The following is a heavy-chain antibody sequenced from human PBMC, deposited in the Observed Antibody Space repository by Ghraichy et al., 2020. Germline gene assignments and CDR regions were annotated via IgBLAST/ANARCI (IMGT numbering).Heavy chain of an antibody. V-gene: IGHV3-23*01. Sequence: GGSLRLSCAASGFTFSSYAMSWVRQAPGKGLEWVSAISGSGGSTYYADSVKGRFTISRDNSKNTLYLQMNSLRAEDTAVYYCAKDNPYDYVWGSYRPNYGMDVWGQGTTVTVSS. CDR1: GFTFSSYA. D-gene: IGHD3-16*02. CDR3: AKDNPYDYVWGSYRPNYGMDV. CDR2: ISGSGGST. J-gene: IGHJ6*02.